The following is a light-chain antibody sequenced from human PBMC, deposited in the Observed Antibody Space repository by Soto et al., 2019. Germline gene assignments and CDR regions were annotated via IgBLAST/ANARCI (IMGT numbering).Light chain of an antibody. CDR3: QQYNSYSTT. CDR2: DAS. Sequence: DIQMTQSPSTLSASVGDRVTITCRASQSISSWLAWYQQKPGKAPKLLIYDASSLESGVPSRFSGSRSGTEFTLTISSLQPDDFATYYCQQYNSYSTTFGQGTKLEIK. V-gene: IGKV1-5*01. CDR1: QSISSW. J-gene: IGKJ2*01.